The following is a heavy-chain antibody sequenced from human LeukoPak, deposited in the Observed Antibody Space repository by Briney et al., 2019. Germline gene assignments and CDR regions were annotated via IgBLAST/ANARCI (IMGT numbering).Heavy chain of an antibody. CDR3: AREQGYCSSTSCYTGMDV. CDR1: GGTFSSYA. V-gene: IGHV1-69*13. J-gene: IGHJ6*04. D-gene: IGHD2-2*02. Sequence: SVKVSCKASGGTFSSYAISWVRQAPGQGLEWMGGITPIFCTANYAQKFQGRDTIDADGSTSTAYMGLSSLRSEDTAVYYCAREQGYCSSTSCYTGMDVWGKGTTVTVSS. CDR2: ITPIFCTA.